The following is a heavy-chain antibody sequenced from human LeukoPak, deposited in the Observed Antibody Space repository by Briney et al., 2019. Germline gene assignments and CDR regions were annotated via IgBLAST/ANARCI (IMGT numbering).Heavy chain of an antibody. V-gene: IGHV1-18*01. D-gene: IGHD3-10*01. Sequence: ASVKVSCKASGYTFTNYGISWVRQAPGQGLEWMGWISAYNGNTNYTQKLQGRVTMTTDTSTSTAYMELRSLRSDDTAVYYCARGPPPMVRGVIGWFDPWGQGTLVTVSS. CDR1: GYTFTNYG. J-gene: IGHJ5*02. CDR3: ARGPPPMVRGVIGWFDP. CDR2: ISAYNGNT.